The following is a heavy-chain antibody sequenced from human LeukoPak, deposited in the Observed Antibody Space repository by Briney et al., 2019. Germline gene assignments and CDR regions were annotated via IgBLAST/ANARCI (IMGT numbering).Heavy chain of an antibody. V-gene: IGHV4-38-2*01. Sequence: PSETLSLTCAVSGYSITTGRYWGWFRQPPGKGLEWIGSIYQSGSTYYNPSLKSRVTISVDKSKNQFSLNLRSVTAPDTAVYYCARSLSTAGIDYWGQGTLVTVSS. CDR3: ARSLSTAGIDY. CDR1: GYSITTGRY. D-gene: IGHD2-2*01. J-gene: IGHJ4*02. CDR2: IYQSGST.